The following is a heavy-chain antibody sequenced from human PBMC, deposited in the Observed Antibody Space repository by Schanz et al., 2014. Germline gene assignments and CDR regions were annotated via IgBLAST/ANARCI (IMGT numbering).Heavy chain of an antibody. Sequence: QVQLQESGPGLVKPSQTLSLTCAVSGGSISSGGYSWSWIRQPPGKGLEWIGYIFFRGSTYYNPSLKGRVTISIDTSKNQSSLRLTSVTAADTAVYYCYGMDVWGQGTTVTVSS. CDR1: GGSISSGGYS. J-gene: IGHJ6*02. CDR3: YGMDV. V-gene: IGHV4-30-4*07. CDR2: IFFRGST.